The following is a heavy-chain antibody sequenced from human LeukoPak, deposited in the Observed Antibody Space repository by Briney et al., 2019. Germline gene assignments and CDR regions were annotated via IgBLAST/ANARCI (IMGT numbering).Heavy chain of an antibody. Sequence: SETLSLTCTVSGGSISSYYWSWIRQPPGKGLEWIGYIYYSGSTNYNPSLKSRVTISVDTSKNQFSLKLSSVTAADTAVYYCARDLGGSGAVAGSGGVFDYWGQGTLVTVSS. V-gene: IGHV4-59*01. CDR1: GGSISSYY. J-gene: IGHJ4*02. CDR2: IYYSGST. CDR3: ARDLGGSGAVAGSGGVFDY. D-gene: IGHD6-19*01.